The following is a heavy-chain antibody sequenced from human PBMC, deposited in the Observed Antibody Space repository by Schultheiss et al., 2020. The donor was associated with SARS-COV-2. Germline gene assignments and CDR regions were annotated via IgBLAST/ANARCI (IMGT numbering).Heavy chain of an antibody. D-gene: IGHD3-22*01. CDR2: IYYSGST. Sequence: SQTLSLTCTVSGGSISSGGYYWSWIRQHPGKGLEWIGYIYYSGSTYYNPSLKSLVTISVDTSKNQFSLKLSSVTAADTAVYYCARALDFYDSSGYYFDYWGQGTLVTVSS. CDR1: GGSISSGGYY. J-gene: IGHJ4*02. CDR3: ARALDFYDSSGYYFDY. V-gene: IGHV4-31*01.